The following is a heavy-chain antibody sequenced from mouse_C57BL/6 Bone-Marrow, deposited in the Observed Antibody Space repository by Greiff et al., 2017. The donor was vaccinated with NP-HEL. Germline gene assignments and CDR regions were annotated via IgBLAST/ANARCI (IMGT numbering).Heavy chain of an antibody. Sequence: EVKLMESGGGLVQPGGSLSLSCAASGFTFTDYYMSWVRQPPGKALEWLGFIRNKANGYTTEYSASVKGRFTISSATSQSILYLQMNAMRAEDSATYYSARYVVPHLIYYYGSSYGGFYFDYWGKGTTLTVSS. D-gene: IGHD1-1*01. J-gene: IGHJ2*01. CDR1: GFTFTDYY. CDR3: ARYVVPHLIYYYGSSYGGFYFDY. CDR2: IRNKANGYTT. V-gene: IGHV7-3*01.